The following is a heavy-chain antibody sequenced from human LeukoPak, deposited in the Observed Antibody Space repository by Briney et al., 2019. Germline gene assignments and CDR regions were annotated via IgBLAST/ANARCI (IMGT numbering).Heavy chain of an antibody. CDR2: ISGGGTTA. Sequence: GGSLRLSCAASGFPFNNYAMTWVLQAPGKGLEWVAVISGGGTTAFYADSVKGRFTVSRDNSKNTLFLQMNRLRAEDTAVCYCAKGTNYYDTTTMEVWGQGTTVTVSS. CDR3: AKGTNYYDTTTMEV. J-gene: IGHJ6*02. V-gene: IGHV3-23*01. D-gene: IGHD3-22*01. CDR1: GFPFNNYA.